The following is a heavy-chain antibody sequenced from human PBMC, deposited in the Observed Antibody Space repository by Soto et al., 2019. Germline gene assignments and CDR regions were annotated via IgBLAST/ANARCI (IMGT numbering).Heavy chain of an antibody. CDR1: GYTFTDYY. V-gene: IGHV1-2*02. J-gene: IGHJ3*02. CDR3: ARGPSHGAFDI. CDR2: INPYSGDT. Sequence: QVQLAQSGAEVKKPGASVKVSCKASGYTFTDYYIHWWRQAPAQGFEWMGWINPYSGDTRYEEKFLGRATMTRDTSISTTYMELSRLTSDDTALYYCARGPSHGAFDIWGQGTVITVSS.